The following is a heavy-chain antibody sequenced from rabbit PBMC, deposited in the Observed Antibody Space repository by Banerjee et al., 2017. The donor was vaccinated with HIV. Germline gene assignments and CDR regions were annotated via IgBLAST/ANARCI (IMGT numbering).Heavy chain of an antibody. CDR3: ARDIYYTYGFIAAAYARYGMDL. CDR2: IYAGSSGST. Sequence: QSLEESGGDLVKPGASLTLTCTASGFDFSSSYYMCWVRQAPGKGLELIACIYAGSSGSTYYASWAKGRFTISKTSSTTVTLQMTSLTAADTATYFCARDIYYTYGFIAAAYARYGMDLWGPGTLVTVS. V-gene: IGHV1S40*01. D-gene: IGHD6-1*01. CDR1: GFDFSSSYY. J-gene: IGHJ6*01.